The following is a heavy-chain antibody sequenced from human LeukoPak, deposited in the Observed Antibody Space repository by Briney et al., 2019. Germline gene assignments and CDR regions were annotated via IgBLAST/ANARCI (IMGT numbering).Heavy chain of an antibody. D-gene: IGHD2-2*01. CDR2: IKQDGSEK. J-gene: IGHJ5*02. CDR1: GFTFSSYW. CDR3: ARGCTSTSCSGWFDP. Sequence: GGSLRLSCAASGFTFSSYWMSWVRQAPGEGLEWVANIKQDGSEKYYVDSVKGRFTISRDNAKNSLYLQVNSLRAEDTAVYYCARGCTSTSCSGWFDPWGQGTLVTVSS. V-gene: IGHV3-7*01.